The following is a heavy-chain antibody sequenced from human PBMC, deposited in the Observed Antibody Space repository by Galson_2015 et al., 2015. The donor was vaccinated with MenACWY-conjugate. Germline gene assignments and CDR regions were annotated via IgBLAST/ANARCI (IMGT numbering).Heavy chain of an antibody. J-gene: IGHJ3*01. CDR2: ISPTSGNM. D-gene: IGHD3-16*01. CDR1: GFSISNFG. V-gene: IGHV3-48*02. Sequence: SLRLSCAASGFSISNFGMNWVRQVPGKGLEWVSYISPTSGNMYYADPVKGRFTISRDNAKNSLYLQMNSLRDVDSAVYYCARRDARLAKLVGACDLWGQGTKVTVSS. CDR3: ARRDARLAKLVGACDL.